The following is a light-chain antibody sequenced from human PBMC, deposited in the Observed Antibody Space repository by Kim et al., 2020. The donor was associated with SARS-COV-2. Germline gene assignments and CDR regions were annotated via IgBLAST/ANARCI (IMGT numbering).Light chain of an antibody. CDR3: QKYNNCPRT. CDR2: GAS. V-gene: IGKV3-15*01. J-gene: IGKJ1*01. CDR1: HCVANT. Sequence: PEERPSPSCRASHCVANTLAWYHQNPAQAPRLLTYGASTRATAIPARFSGIGSGTAFTLTISSLQSEDFAVYYCQKYNNCPRTFGQGTKVDIK.